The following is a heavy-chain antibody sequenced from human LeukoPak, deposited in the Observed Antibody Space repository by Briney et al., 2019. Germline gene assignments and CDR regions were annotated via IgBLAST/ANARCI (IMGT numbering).Heavy chain of an antibody. D-gene: IGHD3-22*01. CDR1: GFTVSSNY. V-gene: IGHV3-53*01. CDR2: IYSGGST. J-gene: IGHJ6*03. CDR3: ARDHDYHSNGYGYCCMDV. Sequence: PGGSLRLSCAASGFTVSSNYMTWVPQAPRKGLEGVSVIYSGGSTYYADSVKGRFTISRDNSKNTLYLQMNSLRAEEAAVYYCARDHDYHSNGYGYCCMDVWGKGTTVTVSS.